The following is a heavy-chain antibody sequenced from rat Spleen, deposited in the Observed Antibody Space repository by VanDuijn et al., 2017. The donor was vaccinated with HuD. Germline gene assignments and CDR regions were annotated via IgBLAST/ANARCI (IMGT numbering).Heavy chain of an antibody. Sequence: EVQLVESGGGLVQPGRSMKLSCAASGFTFDSFPMAWVRQVPTKGLEWVATITTTGGGTYFRDSVKGRFTISRDNAKSTLYLQMNSLRSEDTATYYCTMGSHYHDVPYYYEYWGQGVMVTVSA. V-gene: IGHV5-46*01. CDR3: TMGSHYHDVPYYYEY. CDR1: GFTFDSFP. D-gene: IGHD1-12*02. CDR2: ITTTGGGT. J-gene: IGHJ2*01.